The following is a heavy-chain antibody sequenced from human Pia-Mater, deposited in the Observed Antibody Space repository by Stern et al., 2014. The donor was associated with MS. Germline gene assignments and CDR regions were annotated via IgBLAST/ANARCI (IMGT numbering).Heavy chain of an antibody. CDR1: GFSINTAGTR. J-gene: IGHJ4*02. CDR3: ARSLAGVFDF. CDR2: IDWDDAK. V-gene: IGHV2-70*04. Sequence: ESGPALLKPKQALTLTCTFSGFSINTAGTRVTWIRQSPGKALEWLAGIDWDDAKFSRSSLKTRLTISKDTSKSQVVLTLTNMDPVDTATYYCARSLAGVFDFWGQGAMVTVSS.